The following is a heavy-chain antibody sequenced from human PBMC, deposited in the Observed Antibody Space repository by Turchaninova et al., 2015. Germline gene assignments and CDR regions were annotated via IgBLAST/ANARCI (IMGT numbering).Heavy chain of an antibody. CDR3: ARGNXYSMXX. V-gene: IGHV3-74*01. Sequence: EVQLVESGGGSVQPGGSLRLSCVASGLPFSNYWMNWGRQAPGNGVVGVQRINSDGSTRXYAXXXKGXXTSSXDNAKXXLYXXXNSLRAEXXXVYYCARGNXYSMXXWGQGTTVTXSS. CDR2: INSDGSTR. J-gene: IGHJ6*02. CDR1: GLPFSNYW.